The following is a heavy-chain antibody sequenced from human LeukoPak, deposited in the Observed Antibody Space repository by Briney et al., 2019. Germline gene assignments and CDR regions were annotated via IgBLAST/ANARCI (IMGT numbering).Heavy chain of an antibody. CDR3: ARFPGIAVANFDY. J-gene: IGHJ4*02. D-gene: IGHD6-19*01. V-gene: IGHV3-30-3*01. CDR1: GFTFSSYA. Sequence: GGSLRLSCAASGFTFSSYAMHWVRQAPGKGLEWVAVISYDGSNKYYADSVKGRFTISRDNSKNTLYLQMNSLRAEDTAVYYCARFPGIAVANFDYWGQGTLVTVSS. CDR2: ISYDGSNK.